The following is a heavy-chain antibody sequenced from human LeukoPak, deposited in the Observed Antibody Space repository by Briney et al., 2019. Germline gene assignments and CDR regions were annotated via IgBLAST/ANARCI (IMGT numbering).Heavy chain of an antibody. CDR2: IYYSGST. Sequence: SETLSLTCTVSGGSISSYYWSWIRQPPGKGLEWIGYIYYSGSTNYNPSLKSRVTISVDTSKNQFSLKLSSVTAADTAVYYCARQSYDFWSAYFDYWGQGTLVTVSS. CDR3: ARQSYDFWSAYFDY. J-gene: IGHJ4*02. V-gene: IGHV4-59*01. D-gene: IGHD3-3*01. CDR1: GGSISSYY.